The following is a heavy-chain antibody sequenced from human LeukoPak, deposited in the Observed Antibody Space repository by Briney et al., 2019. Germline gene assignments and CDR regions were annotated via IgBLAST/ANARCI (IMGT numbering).Heavy chain of an antibody. CDR1: GGSISSGSYY. Sequence: SETLSLTCTVSGGSISSGSYYWGWIRQPPGKGLEWIGSIYYSGSTYYNPSLKSRVTISVDTSKNQFSLKLSSVTAADTAVYYCARETGGVDTAMVFAFDIWGQGTMVTVSS. D-gene: IGHD5-18*01. CDR3: ARETGGVDTAMVFAFDI. J-gene: IGHJ3*02. V-gene: IGHV4-39*07. CDR2: IYYSGST.